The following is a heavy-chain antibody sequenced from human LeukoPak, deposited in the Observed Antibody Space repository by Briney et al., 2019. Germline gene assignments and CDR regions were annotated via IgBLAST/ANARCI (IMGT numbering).Heavy chain of an antibody. D-gene: IGHD2-2*01. V-gene: IGHV1-2*02. CDR2: INPNSGGT. J-gene: IGHJ4*02. Sequence: ASVKVSCKACGYTFTGYYMHWVRQAPGQGFEWMGWINPNSGGTNYAQKFQGRVTMTRDTSIRTVYMELSRLRSDDTAVYYCARALGYCSSTSPCWGQGTLVTVSS. CDR3: ARALGYCSSTSPC. CDR1: GYTFTGYY.